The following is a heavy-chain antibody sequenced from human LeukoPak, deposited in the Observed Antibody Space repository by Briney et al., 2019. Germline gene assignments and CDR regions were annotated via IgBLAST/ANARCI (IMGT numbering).Heavy chain of an antibody. CDR1: GGSIRTYY. CDR3: ARALFDIVVVPAAATYYYYYYMDV. CDR2: IYYTGSP. J-gene: IGHJ6*03. V-gene: IGHV4-59*12. Sequence: PSETLSLTCTVSGGSIRTYYWSWLRQPPGKGLEGLGYIYYTGSPSYNPSLKSRVTISVDTSKNHFSLKLSSVTAADTAVYYCARALFDIVVVPAAATYYYYYYMDVWGKGTTVTVSS. D-gene: IGHD2-2*01.